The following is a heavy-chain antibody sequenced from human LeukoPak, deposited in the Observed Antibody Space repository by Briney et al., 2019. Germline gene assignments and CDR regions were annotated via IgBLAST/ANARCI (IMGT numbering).Heavy chain of an antibody. J-gene: IGHJ5*02. CDR3: AKSPYCSGGSCYQRNWFDP. V-gene: IGHV4-39*01. CDR1: GGSISSSSYY. Sequence: PSETLSLTCTVSGGSISSSSYYWGWIRQPPGKGLEWIGSIYYSRSTYYNPSLKSRVTISVDTSKNQFSLKLSSVTAADTAVYYCAKSPYCSGGSCYQRNWFDPWGQGTLVTVSS. CDR2: IYYSRST. D-gene: IGHD2-15*01.